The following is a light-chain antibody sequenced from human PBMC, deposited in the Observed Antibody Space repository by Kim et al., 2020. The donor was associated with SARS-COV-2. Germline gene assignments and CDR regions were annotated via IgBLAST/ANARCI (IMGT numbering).Light chain of an antibody. CDR3: QQSYISPFT. CDR2: AAS. V-gene: IGKV1-39*01. CDR1: QSITSH. J-gene: IGKJ3*01. Sequence: ASVGDRVTITCRTSQSITSHLNWYHQKPGRAPKLLISAASTLQGGVPSRFSGSGSETDFTLTISSLQPEDFATYFCQQSYISPFTFGPGTKVDIK.